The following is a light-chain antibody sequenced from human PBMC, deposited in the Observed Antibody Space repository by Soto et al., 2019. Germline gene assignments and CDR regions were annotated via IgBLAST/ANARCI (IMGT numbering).Light chain of an antibody. V-gene: IGLV2-14*01. J-gene: IGLJ1*01. CDR2: DVS. Sequence: QSVLTQPASVSGSPGQSITISYTGTSSDIGAYNFVSWYQQHPGKAPKLMIYDVSNRPSGVSDRFSGFKSGDTASLTISGLQAEDEADYYCTSYTTSGSYVFGTGTKVTVL. CDR1: SSDIGAYNF. CDR3: TSYTTSGSYV.